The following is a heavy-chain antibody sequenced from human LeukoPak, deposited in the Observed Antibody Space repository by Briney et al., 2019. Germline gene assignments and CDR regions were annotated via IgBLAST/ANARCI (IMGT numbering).Heavy chain of an antibody. J-gene: IGHJ6*02. CDR3: ASQPAAFYGMDV. D-gene: IGHD2-2*01. CDR1: GGTFSSYA. CDR2: IIPIFGTA. Sequence: SVKVSCKASGGTFSSYAISWVRQAPGQGLEWMGGIIPIFGTANYAQKFQGRVTITADESTSTAYMELSSLRSEDTAVYYCASQPAAFYGMDVWGQGTTVTVSS. V-gene: IGHV1-69*01.